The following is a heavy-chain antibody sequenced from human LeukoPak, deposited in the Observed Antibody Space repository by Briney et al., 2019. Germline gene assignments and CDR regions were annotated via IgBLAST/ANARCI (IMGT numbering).Heavy chain of an antibody. CDR3: ARIYLKLASAS. D-gene: IGHD1-1*01. CDR2: IKQDGSDK. J-gene: IGHJ5*02. V-gene: IGHV3-7*01. Sequence: GRSLRLSCATSGFTFSNYWMSWVRRAPGKGLEWVANIKQDGSDKYYVDSVKGRFTISRDNAKNSLYLQMNSLRAEDTAVYYCARIYLKLASASWGQGTLVTVSS. CDR1: GFTFSNYW.